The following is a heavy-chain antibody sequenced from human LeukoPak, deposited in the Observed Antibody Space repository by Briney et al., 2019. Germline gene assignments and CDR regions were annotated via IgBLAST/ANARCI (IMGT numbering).Heavy chain of an antibody. CDR2: IYYSGST. D-gene: IGHD5-18*01. V-gene: IGHV4-39*01. J-gene: IGHJ4*02. CDR1: GGSISSSNW. Sequence: PSETLSLTCAVSGGSISSSNWWSWVRQPPGKGLEWIGSIYYSGSTYYNPSLKSRVTISVDTSKNQFSLKLSSVTAADTAVYYCARQRRGYLYFDYWGQGTLVTVSS. CDR3: ARQRRGYLYFDY.